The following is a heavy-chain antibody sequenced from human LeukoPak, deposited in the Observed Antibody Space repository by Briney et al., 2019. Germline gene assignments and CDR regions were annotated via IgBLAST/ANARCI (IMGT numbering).Heavy chain of an antibody. J-gene: IGHJ4*02. CDR2: ISGSGGST. CDR3: AKEYYDSSGYTAFNY. Sequence: GGSLRLSCAATGFTFSSYAMSWVRQAPGKGLEWVSAISGSGGSTYYADSVKGRFTISRDNSKNTLYLQMNSLRAEDTAVYYCAKEYYDSSGYTAFNYWGQGTLVTASS. V-gene: IGHV3-23*01. D-gene: IGHD3-22*01. CDR1: GFTFSSYA.